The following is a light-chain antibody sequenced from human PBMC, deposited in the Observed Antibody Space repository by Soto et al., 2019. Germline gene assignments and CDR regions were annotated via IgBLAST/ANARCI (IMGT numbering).Light chain of an antibody. CDR1: SGHSSYA. CDR3: QTWGSGPVV. CDR2: LNSDGSH. Sequence: QSVLPQSPSASASLGASVKLTCTLSSGHSSYAIAWHQQQPEKGPRYLMKLNSDGSHSKGDGIPDRFSGSSSGAERYLTISGLQSEDVADYYCQTWGSGPVVFGGGTKLTVL. V-gene: IGLV4-69*01. J-gene: IGLJ2*01.